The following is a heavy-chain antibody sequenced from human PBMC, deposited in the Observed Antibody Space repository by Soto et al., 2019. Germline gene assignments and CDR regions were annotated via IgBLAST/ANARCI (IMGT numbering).Heavy chain of an antibody. Sequence: WGSLRLPWEVAGVICRNYWRRWIRQTPGKGLEWVAKIPQDGVDGHYADSVKGRFTISRDNGKNSLYLQMNNLRAEDTAVYYCARDHLILPAHDFFYGSDVWGRGATVTVSS. D-gene: IGHD2-21*02. V-gene: IGHV3-7*03. CDR2: IPQDGVDG. CDR3: ARDHLILPAHDFFYGSDV. CDR1: GVICRNYW. J-gene: IGHJ6*02.